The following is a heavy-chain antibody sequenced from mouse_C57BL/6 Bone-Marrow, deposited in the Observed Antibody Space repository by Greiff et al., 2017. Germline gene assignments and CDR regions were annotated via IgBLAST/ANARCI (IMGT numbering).Heavy chain of an antibody. CDR1: GFTFSSYA. J-gene: IGHJ4*01. CDR2: ISDGGSYT. Sequence: EVMLVESGGGLVKPGGSLKLSCAASGFTFSSYAMSWVRQTPEKRLEWVATISDGGSYTYYPDNVKGRFTISRDNAKNNLYLQMSHLKSEDTAMYYCASMDYCGQGTSVPVSS. V-gene: IGHV5-4*03. CDR3: ASMDY.